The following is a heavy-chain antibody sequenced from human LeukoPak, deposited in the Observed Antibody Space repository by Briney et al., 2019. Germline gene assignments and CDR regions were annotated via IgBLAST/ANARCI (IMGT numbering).Heavy chain of an antibody. V-gene: IGHV4-39*07. D-gene: IGHD3-16*02. J-gene: IGHJ4*02. CDR2: IDYSGST. Sequence: SETLSLTCTVSGGSISSSSHYWGWIRQPPGKGLEWIGSIDYSGSTYYNPSLKSRVTISVDTSKNQFSLKLSSVTAADTAVYYCARDHDYVWGSYRPPFDCWGQGTLVTVSS. CDR1: GGSISSSSHY. CDR3: ARDHDYVWGSYRPPFDC.